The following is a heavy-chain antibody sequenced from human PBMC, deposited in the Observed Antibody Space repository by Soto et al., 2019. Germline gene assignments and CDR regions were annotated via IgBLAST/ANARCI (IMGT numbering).Heavy chain of an antibody. CDR2: IMPVFATP. J-gene: IGHJ6*02. V-gene: IGHV1-69*12. D-gene: IGHD3-3*02. Sequence: QVQLMQSGAEVKKPGSSVKVSCKASGGTFSTSAISWVRQAPGEGLEWVGGIMPVFATPDYAQKFHGRVNISADESTTTAYLEQTRLTTDDTAVYYCARDKDRQQLGGNYYYILDVWGQGTAITVSS. CDR1: GGTFSTSA. CDR3: ARDKDRQQLGGNYYYILDV.